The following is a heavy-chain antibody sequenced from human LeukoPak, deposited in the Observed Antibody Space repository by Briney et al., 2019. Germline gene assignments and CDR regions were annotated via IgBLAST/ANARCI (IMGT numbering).Heavy chain of an antibody. CDR1: GFIFSDYY. V-gene: IGHV3-11*01. CDR3: ASAPGYRVAPAY. D-gene: IGHD5-12*01. J-gene: IGHJ4*02. Sequence: PGGSLRLSCAASGFIFSDYYMSWIRQAPGKGLEWVSYINTSGNTTYYADSVKGRFTISRDNAKSSLYLQMNSLRAEDTAFYYCASAPGYRVAPAYWGQGTLVTVSS. CDR2: INTSGNTT.